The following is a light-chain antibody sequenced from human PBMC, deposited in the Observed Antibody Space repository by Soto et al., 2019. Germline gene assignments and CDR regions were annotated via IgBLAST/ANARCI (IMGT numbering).Light chain of an antibody. J-gene: IGLJ1*01. V-gene: IGLV2-14*01. CDR2: GVS. Sequence: QSVLTQPASVSGSPGQSITISCTGTSSDVGSYNSVSWYQQHPGKAPKLMIYGVSNRPSGVSIRFSGSKSGNTASLTISGLQAEDEGDYYCSSYTTSASYVFGTGTKVTGL. CDR3: SSYTTSASYV. CDR1: SSDVGSYNS.